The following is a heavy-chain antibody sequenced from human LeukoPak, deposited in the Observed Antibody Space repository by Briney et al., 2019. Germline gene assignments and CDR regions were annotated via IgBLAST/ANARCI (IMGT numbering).Heavy chain of an antibody. CDR2: INHSGST. CDR1: GGSFSGYY. Sequence: PSETLSLTCAVYGGSFSGYYWSWIRQPPGKGLEWIGEINHSGSTNYNPSLKSRVTISVDTSKNQFSLKLSSVTAADTAVYYCARSTVTTAYYFDYRGQGTLVTVSS. CDR3: ARSTVTTAYYFDY. D-gene: IGHD4-17*01. J-gene: IGHJ4*02. V-gene: IGHV4-34*01.